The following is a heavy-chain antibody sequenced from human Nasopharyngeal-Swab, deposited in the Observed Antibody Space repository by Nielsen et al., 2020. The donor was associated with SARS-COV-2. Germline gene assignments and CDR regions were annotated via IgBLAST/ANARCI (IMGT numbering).Heavy chain of an antibody. D-gene: IGHD3-22*01. V-gene: IGHV3-21*01. J-gene: IGHJ3*02. CDR2: ISSSSSYI. Sequence: VRQAPGKGLEWVSSISSSSSYIYYADSVKGRFTISRDNAKNSLYLQMNSLRAEDTAVYYCASLGRLGYYDITRWRAFDIWGQGTMVTVSS. CDR3: ASLGRLGYYDITRWRAFDI.